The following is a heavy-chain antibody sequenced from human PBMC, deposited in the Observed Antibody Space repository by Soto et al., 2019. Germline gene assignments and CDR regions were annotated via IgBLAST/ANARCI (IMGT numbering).Heavy chain of an antibody. CDR3: AVLKYSQIVSDPADRGSHWFDP. V-gene: IGHV4-30-4*01. CDR1: GGSMRSDNYF. D-gene: IGHD2-2*01. CDR2: IYYSGSA. Sequence: QVRLQESGPGLVKPSQTLSLTCTVSGGSMRSDNYFWSWIRQPPGKGLEWIGYIYYSGSAYYNPSLERRITMSVDTSKKQFSLKLTSVTAADTAIYYCAVLKYSQIVSDPADRGSHWFDPWGQGALVTVSS. J-gene: IGHJ5*02.